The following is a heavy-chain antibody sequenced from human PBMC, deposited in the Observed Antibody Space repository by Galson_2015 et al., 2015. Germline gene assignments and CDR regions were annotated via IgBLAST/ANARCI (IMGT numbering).Heavy chain of an antibody. CDR3: ARDMGITASTPYYYYYMDV. J-gene: IGHJ6*03. Sequence: IGWINTNTGTPTYARGFTGRFVFSLDTSVSTAYLQISSLKAEDTAVYYCARDMGITASTPYYYYYMDVWGKGTTVTVSS. D-gene: IGHD6-13*01. V-gene: IGHV7-4-1*02. CDR2: INTNTGTP.